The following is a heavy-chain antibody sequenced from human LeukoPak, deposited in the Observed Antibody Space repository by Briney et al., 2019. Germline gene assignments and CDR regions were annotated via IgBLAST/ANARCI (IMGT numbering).Heavy chain of an antibody. Sequence: GGSLRLSCAASGFTFSSYEMNWVRQAPGKGLEWVSYISSSGSTIYYADSVKGRFTISRDNAKYSLYLQMNSLRAEDTAVYYCARVRGPYSSSWYYFDYWGQGTLVTVSS. CDR2: ISSSGSTI. J-gene: IGHJ4*02. CDR3: ARVRGPYSSSWYYFDY. D-gene: IGHD6-13*01. CDR1: GFTFSSYE. V-gene: IGHV3-48*03.